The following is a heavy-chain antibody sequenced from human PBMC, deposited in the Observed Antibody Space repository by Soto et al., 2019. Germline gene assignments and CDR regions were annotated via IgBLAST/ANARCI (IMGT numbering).Heavy chain of an antibody. Sequence: QVQLVQSGAEVKKPGSSVKVSCKASGGTFSSYAISWVRQAPGQGLEWMGGIIPIFGTADYAQKIQGRVTITADDFTSTADMELSSLRSEDTAVYYCARHLGGNHYYYGMDVWGQGTTVTVSS. CDR3: ARHLGGNHYYYGMDV. V-gene: IGHV1-69*12. CDR2: IIPIFGTA. CDR1: GGTFSSYA. D-gene: IGHD3-16*01. J-gene: IGHJ6*02.